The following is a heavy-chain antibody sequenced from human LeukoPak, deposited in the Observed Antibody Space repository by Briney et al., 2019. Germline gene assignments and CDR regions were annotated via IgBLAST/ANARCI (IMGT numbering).Heavy chain of an antibody. CDR1: GGSLSSYY. D-gene: IGHD3-16*02. Sequence: PSEALSLTCMVPGGSLSSYYWCWIRQPPGRGLEWIVDIYYSGSTNYCTSVKRPVTISVDTSKNYNSLNLRSVTAAGTAVYYCARDILSSAGYLDYWGQGTLVTVSS. CDR3: ARDILSSAGYLDY. CDR2: IYYSGST. J-gene: IGHJ4*02. V-gene: IGHV4-59*01.